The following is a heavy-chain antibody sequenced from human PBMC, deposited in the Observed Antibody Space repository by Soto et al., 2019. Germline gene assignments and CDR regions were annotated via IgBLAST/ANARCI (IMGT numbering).Heavy chain of an antibody. CDR1: GGSVNSGSYY. CDR2: IYYSGRT. J-gene: IGHJ4*02. CDR3: ARAMTAISLDQ. Sequence: KPSETLSLTCTVSGGSVNSGSYYWSWIRQPPGKGLEWIGHIYYSGRTDYNPSLKSRVTISLDKSKNQFSLELTSVTAADLAIYYCARAMTAISLDQWGQGTLVTVSS. D-gene: IGHD5-18*01. V-gene: IGHV4-61*01.